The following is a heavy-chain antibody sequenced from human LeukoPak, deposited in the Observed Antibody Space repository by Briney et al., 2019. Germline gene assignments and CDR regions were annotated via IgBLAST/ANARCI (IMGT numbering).Heavy chain of an antibody. Sequence: GGSLRLSCAASGFTFSSYAMTWVRQAPGKGLEWVSIICGSGDSTFYSGSVKGRFTISRENSKNTLHLQMNSLRAEDKAIYYCGNFLLGFCSGGSCYFVRFWGQGGLVSV. CDR2: ICGSGDST. CDR1: GFTFSSYA. CDR3: GNFLLGFCSGGSCYFVRF. D-gene: IGHD2-15*01. J-gene: IGHJ4*02. V-gene: IGHV3-23*01.